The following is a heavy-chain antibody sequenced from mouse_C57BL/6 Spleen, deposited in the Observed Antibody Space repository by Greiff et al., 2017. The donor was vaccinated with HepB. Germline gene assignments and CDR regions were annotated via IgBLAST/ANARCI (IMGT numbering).Heavy chain of an antibody. CDR2: IYPGDGDT. CDR1: GYAFSSSW. J-gene: IGHJ2*01. D-gene: IGHD2-1*01. Sequence: QVQLQQSGPELVKPGASVKISCKASGYAFSSSWMNWVKQRPGKGLEWIGRIYPGDGDTNYNGKFKGKATLTADKSSSTAYMQLSSLTSEDSAVYFCARKAYGNFYYFDYWGQGTTLTVSS. V-gene: IGHV1-82*01. CDR3: ARKAYGNFYYFDY.